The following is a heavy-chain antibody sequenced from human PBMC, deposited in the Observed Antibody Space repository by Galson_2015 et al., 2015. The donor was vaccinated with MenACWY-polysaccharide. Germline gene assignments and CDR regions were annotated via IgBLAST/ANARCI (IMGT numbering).Heavy chain of an antibody. CDR1: GFAFSGNA. CDR2: IGGVDPAT. Sequence: SLRLSCAASGFAFSGNAMSWVRLAPGKGLEWVSTIGGVDPATYYADSVKGRFTISRDDSKNTLSLQLNSLRVEDTAVYYCAKFHGRVLSDWSVDYWGQGTLVTLSS. V-gene: IGHV3-23*01. D-gene: IGHD3-9*01. J-gene: IGHJ4*02. CDR3: AKFHGRVLSDWSVDY.